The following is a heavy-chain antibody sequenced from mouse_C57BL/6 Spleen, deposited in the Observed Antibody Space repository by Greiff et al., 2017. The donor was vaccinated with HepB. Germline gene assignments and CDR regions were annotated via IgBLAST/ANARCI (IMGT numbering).Heavy chain of an antibody. J-gene: IGHJ1*03. V-gene: IGHV14-2*01. CDR3: ARLLRYPWYFDV. CDR1: GFNIKDYY. D-gene: IGHD1-1*01. CDR2: IDPEDGET. Sequence: EVQRVESGAELVKPGASVKLSCTASGFNIKDYYMHWVKQRTEQGLEWIGRIDPEDGETKYAPKFQGKATITADTSSNTAYLQLSSLTSEDTAVYFCARLLRYPWYFDVWGTGTTVTVSS.